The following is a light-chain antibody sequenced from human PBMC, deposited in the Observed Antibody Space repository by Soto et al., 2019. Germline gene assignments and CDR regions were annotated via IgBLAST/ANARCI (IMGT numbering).Light chain of an antibody. CDR3: ATWDDSLNGFYV. J-gene: IGLJ1*01. Sequence: QSVLTQAPSASGTPGQRVTISCSGSSSNIGSNPVNWYQQVPGRAPNLLIYRNNQRPSGVPDRFSGSKSGTSASLAISGLRSDDEADYFCATWDDSLNGFYVFGTGTKLTVL. CDR1: SSNIGSNP. CDR2: RNN. V-gene: IGLV1-44*01.